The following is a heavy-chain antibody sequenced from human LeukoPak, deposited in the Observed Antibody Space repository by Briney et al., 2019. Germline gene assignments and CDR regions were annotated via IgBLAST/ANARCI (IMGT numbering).Heavy chain of an antibody. CDR3: ARGGYCSSTSCYPSWFDP. D-gene: IGHD2-2*01. J-gene: IGHJ5*02. Sequence: GGSLRLPCAASGFTFSSYSMNWVRQAPGKGLEWVSYISSSSSTIYYADSVKGRFTISRDNAKNSLYLQMNSLRAEDTAVYYCARGGYCSSTSCYPSWFDPWGQGTLVTVSS. CDR2: ISSSSSTI. V-gene: IGHV3-48*01. CDR1: GFTFSSYS.